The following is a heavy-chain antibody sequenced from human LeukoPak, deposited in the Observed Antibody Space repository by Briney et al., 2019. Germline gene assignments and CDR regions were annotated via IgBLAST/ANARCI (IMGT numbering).Heavy chain of an antibody. CDR2: IYPGDSDT. CDR3: ARIYCGGDCYSGAFDI. D-gene: IGHD2-21*02. Sequence: GESLKTSLQGSGYSFTSYWIGWVPQMPGKGQEWRGIIYPGDSDTRYSPSFQGQVTISADKSISTAYLQWSSLKASDTAMYYCARIYCGGDCYSGAFDIWGQGTMVTVSS. V-gene: IGHV5-51*01. J-gene: IGHJ3*02. CDR1: GYSFTSYW.